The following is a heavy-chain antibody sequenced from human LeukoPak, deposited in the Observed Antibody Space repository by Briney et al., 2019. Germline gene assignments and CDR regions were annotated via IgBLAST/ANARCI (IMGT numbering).Heavy chain of an antibody. CDR1: EFTFSTSW. Sequence: GGSLRLSCAASEFTFSTSWMTWVRQAPGKGLEWVADIKEDGSVRNYVDSVKGRFTISRDNAKNTLYLQMNSLRAEDTAVYYCARDSAYNAFDYWGQGTLVTVSS. J-gene: IGHJ4*02. CDR3: ARDSAYNAFDY. CDR2: IKEDGSVR. D-gene: IGHD5-12*01. V-gene: IGHV3-7*05.